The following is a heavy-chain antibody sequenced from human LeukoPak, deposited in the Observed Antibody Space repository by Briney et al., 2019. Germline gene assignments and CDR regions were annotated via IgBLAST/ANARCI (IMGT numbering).Heavy chain of an antibody. CDR3: AKDGRITLVRGVSGYMDV. D-gene: IGHD3-10*01. CDR1: GFTFSSHG. CDR2: IRYDGSNK. J-gene: IGHJ6*03. Sequence: GESLRLSCAASGFTFSSHGMHWVRQAPGKGLEWVAFIRYDGSNKYYADSVKGRFTISRDNSKNTLYVQMSSLRAEDTAVYYCAKDGRITLVRGVSGYMDVWGKGTTVTISS. V-gene: IGHV3-30*02.